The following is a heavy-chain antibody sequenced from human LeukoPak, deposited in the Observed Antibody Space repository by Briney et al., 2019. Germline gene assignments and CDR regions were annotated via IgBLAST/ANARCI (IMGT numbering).Heavy chain of an antibody. J-gene: IGHJ5*02. CDR2: INPDSGGT. Sequence: AAVKVSCNASGYSFSDYYIHWLRQAPGQGLELMGWINPDSGGTNYAQRFQGRVSMTRDTSITKVYMELSRLRSDDTAVFYCTREARAGNWFDPWGQGTPVIVSS. CDR3: TREARAGNWFDP. D-gene: IGHD5-12*01. CDR1: GYSFSDYY. V-gene: IGHV1-2*02.